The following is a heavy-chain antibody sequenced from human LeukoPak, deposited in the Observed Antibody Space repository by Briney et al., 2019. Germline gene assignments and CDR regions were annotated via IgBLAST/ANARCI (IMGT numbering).Heavy chain of an antibody. Sequence: SETLSLTCAVSGVAISRGGYAWNWIRQPPGKGLEWIAYIYHSGTTYYNPSLKSRATISVDTSKNQFSLKLSSVTAADTAVYYCARHRSGWLQSSFDYWGQGTLVTVSS. D-gene: IGHD5-24*01. CDR1: GVAISRGGYA. J-gene: IGHJ4*02. V-gene: IGHV4-30-2*05. CDR3: ARHRSGWLQSSFDY. CDR2: IYHSGTT.